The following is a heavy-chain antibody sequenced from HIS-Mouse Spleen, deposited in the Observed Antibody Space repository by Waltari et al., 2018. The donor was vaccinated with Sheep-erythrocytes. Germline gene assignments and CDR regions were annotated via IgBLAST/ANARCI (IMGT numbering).Heavy chain of an antibody. V-gene: IGHV3-53*01. D-gene: IGHD5-18*01. J-gene: IGHJ4*02. Sequence: EVQLVESGGGLIQPGGSLRLSCAASGFTVSSNYMSWVRQALGKGLEWVAVIYSGGSTYYADSVKGRFTISRDNSKNTLYLQMSSLRAEDTAVYYCAREVGSYGHPYYFDYWGQGTLVTVSS. CDR1: GFTVSSNY. CDR3: AREVGSYGHPYYFDY. CDR2: IYSGGST.